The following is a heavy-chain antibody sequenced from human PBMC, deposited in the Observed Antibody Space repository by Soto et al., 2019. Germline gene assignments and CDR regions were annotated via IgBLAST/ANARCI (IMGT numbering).Heavy chain of an antibody. CDR1: GFSFSSYS. CDR2: ISSSSTTI. J-gene: IGHJ4*02. D-gene: IGHD2-15*01. CDR3: ASVWDYCSDGTCYV. Sequence: GGSLRLSCAASGFSFSSYSMNWVRQAPGRGLEWVSYISSSSTTIYYADSVKGRFTVSRDNAKNSLYLQLNSLREEDTAVYYCASVWDYCSDGTCYVWGQGTQVTVSS. V-gene: IGHV3-48*02.